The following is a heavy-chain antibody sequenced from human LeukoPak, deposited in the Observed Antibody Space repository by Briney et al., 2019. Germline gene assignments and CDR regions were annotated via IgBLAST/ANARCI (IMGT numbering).Heavy chain of an antibody. D-gene: IGHD3-10*01. CDR1: GGSISSYY. CDR2: IYYSGST. Sequence: SETLSLTCTVSGGSISSYYWSWIRQPPGKGLEWIGYIYYSGSTNYNPSLKSRVTISVDTSKNQFSLKLSSVTAADTAAYYCARLVRRFGWFDPWGQGTLVTVSS. V-gene: IGHV4-59*01. CDR3: ARLVRRFGWFDP. J-gene: IGHJ5*02.